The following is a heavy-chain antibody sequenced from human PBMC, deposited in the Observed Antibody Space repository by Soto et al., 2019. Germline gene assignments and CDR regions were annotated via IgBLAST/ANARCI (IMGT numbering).Heavy chain of an antibody. CDR2: IIPICGTA. V-gene: IGHV1-69*12. J-gene: IGHJ6*02. CDR1: GGTFSSYA. CDR3: ARDGDYSNDGGYGMAV. Sequence: QVQLVQSGAEVNKPGSSVKVSCKASGGTFSSYAISWVRQAPGKGLEWMGGIIPICGTANYAQKFEGRVTITADEATSTAYMELSSLRCEDTAVYYCARDGDYSNDGGYGMAVWGQGTTVTVSS. D-gene: IGHD4-4*01.